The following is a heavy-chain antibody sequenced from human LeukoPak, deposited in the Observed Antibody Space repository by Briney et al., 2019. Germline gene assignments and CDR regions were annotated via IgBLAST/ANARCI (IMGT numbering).Heavy chain of an antibody. J-gene: IGHJ6*02. D-gene: IGHD3-10*01. CDR3: ATEGVRGVSYYYYGMDV. Sequence: GGSLRLSCAASGFTFSSYSMNWVRQAPGKGLEWVSSISSSSSYIHYADSVKGRFTISRDNAKNSLYLQMNSLRAEDTAVYYCATEGVRGVSYYYYGMDVWGQGTTVTVSS. CDR1: GFTFSSYS. CDR2: ISSSSSYI. V-gene: IGHV3-21*04.